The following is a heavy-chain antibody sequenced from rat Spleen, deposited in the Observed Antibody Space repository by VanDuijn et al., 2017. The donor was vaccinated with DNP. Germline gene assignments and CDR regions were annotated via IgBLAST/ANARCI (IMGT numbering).Heavy chain of an antibody. D-gene: IGHD1-4*01. Sequence: EVQLQESGPGLVKPSQSLSLTCSVTGYSITSNYWGWIRKFPGSEMEWIGHISYSGIITYNPLLRSRISITRDTSKNQFFLQLSSVTTEDTATYYCARWTRYFDYWGQGVMVTVSS. CDR3: ARWTRYFDY. V-gene: IGHV3-1*01. J-gene: IGHJ2*01. CDR1: GYSITSNY. CDR2: ISYSGII.